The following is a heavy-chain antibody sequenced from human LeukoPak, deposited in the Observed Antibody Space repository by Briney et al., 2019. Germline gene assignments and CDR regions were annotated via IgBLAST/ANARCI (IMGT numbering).Heavy chain of an antibody. CDR1: GYTFTGYY. J-gene: IGHJ5*02. D-gene: IGHD2-2*01. CDR2: INPNSGGT. V-gene: IGHV1-2*02. Sequence: ASVKVSCKASGYTFTGYYMHWVRQAPGQGLEWMGWINPNSGGTNYAQKFQGGVTMTRDTSISTAYMELSRLRSDDTAVYYCARGIVVVPAGGWFDPWGQGTLVTVSS. CDR3: ARGIVVVPAGGWFDP.